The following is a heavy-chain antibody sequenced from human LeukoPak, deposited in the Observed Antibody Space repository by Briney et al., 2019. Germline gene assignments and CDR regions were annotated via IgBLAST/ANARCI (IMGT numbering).Heavy chain of an antibody. CDR3: ASARLGSGLEGAFDI. V-gene: IGHV4-59*01. J-gene: IGHJ3*02. D-gene: IGHD6-25*01. Sequence: PSETLSLTCTVSGGSISSYFWSWIRQPPGKGLEWIGYIYYSGSTNYNPSIKSRVTISVDTSKNQSSLKLSSVTAADTAVYYCASARLGSGLEGAFDIWGQGTMVTVSS. CDR2: IYYSGST. CDR1: GGSISSYF.